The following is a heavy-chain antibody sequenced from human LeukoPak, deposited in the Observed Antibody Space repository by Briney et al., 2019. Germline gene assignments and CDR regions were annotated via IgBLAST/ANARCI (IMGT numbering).Heavy chain of an antibody. CDR3: STNDAFDI. Sequence: GGSLRLSCAASGFTFDDYAMHWVRQAPGKGLEWVSLISGDGGSTYYADSVKGRFTISRDNSKNTLYLQMNSLKIEDTAVYYCSTNDAFDIWGQGTMVTVSS. CDR2: ISGDGGST. CDR1: GFTFDDYA. V-gene: IGHV3-43*02. J-gene: IGHJ3*02.